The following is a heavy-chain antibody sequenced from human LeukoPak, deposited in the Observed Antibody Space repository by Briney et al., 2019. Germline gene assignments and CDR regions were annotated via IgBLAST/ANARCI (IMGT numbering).Heavy chain of an antibody. V-gene: IGHV4-34*01. J-gene: IGHJ4*02. CDR3: ARGVNFVGKYSSSYDY. CDR1: GGCFSGYY. Sequence: SETLSLTCAVYGGCFSGYYWSGIRQPPRKGREWIGEINHSGSTNYNPPLTSRVTIAVSTSKNQFSLKPSSVTAADTAVYYCARGVNFVGKYSSSYDYWGQGTLVTVSS. CDR2: INHSGST. D-gene: IGHD6-6*01.